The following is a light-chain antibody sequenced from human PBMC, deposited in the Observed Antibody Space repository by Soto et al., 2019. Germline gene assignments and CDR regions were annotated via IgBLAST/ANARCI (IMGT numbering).Light chain of an antibody. J-gene: IGKJ1*01. V-gene: IGKV1-5*01. CDR2: DTS. Sequence: DIQMTQSPSTLSASVGDRVTITCRASQSISLWLAWYQQKAGKAPKLLIYDTSSLQSGVPSRFRGSGSESDSTLTISSLQPDDFATYYCQQYDHYSMFGQGTKVEIK. CDR1: QSISLW. CDR3: QQYDHYSM.